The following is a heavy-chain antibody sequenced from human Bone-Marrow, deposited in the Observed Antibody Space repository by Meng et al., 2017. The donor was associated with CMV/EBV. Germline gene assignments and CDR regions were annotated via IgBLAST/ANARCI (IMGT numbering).Heavy chain of an antibody. D-gene: IGHD3-22*01. Sequence: GGSLRLSCAASGFTFSSYWMSWVRQAPGKGLEWVANIKQDGSEKYYVDSVKGRFTISRDNNKNSLYLQMNSLRSEDSAFYYCAKAPTGGYYDSGLDYWGQGTLVTVSS. CDR1: GFTFSSYW. CDR2: IKQDGSEK. CDR3: AKAPTGGYYDSGLDY. V-gene: IGHV3-7*03. J-gene: IGHJ4*02.